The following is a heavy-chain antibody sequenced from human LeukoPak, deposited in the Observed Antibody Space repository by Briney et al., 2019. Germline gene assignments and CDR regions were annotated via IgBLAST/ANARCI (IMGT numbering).Heavy chain of an antibody. Sequence: PSETLSLTCAVSGYSINSGYYWGWIRQPPGKGLEWIGSIYHSGSTYYNPSLKSRVTISVDTSKNQFSLNLGSVTAADTAVYYCARLTGTWYFDLWGRGTLVTVSS. CDR3: ARLTGTWYFDL. CDR1: GYSINSGYY. D-gene: IGHD7-27*01. J-gene: IGHJ2*01. V-gene: IGHV4-38-2*01. CDR2: IYHSGST.